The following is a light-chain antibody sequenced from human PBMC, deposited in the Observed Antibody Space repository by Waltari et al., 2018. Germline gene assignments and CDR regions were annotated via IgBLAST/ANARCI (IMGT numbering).Light chain of an antibody. CDR1: SSHIGSSY. CDR2: KNS. Sequence: QSVLTQPPSVSAAPGQKVTISCSGSSSHIGSSYVSRYQQLPGTAPKLLIFKNSQRPSGLPDRFSGSKSGTSATLDIKGLQTGDEAQYYCETWDNSLSAVVFGGGTTLSVL. J-gene: IGLJ3*02. CDR3: ETWDNSLSAVV. V-gene: IGLV1-51*02.